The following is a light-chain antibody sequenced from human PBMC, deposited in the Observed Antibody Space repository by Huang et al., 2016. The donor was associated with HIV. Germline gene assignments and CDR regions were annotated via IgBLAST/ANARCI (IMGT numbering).Light chain of an antibody. V-gene: IGKV1-17*03. CDR1: QGIRYY. Sequence: DIQMTQSPSAMSASVGDRVTITCRASQGIRYYLAWFQQKPGKVPKPLIYDAASLQSGVQSRFSGSGSGTEFTLTISSLQPEDFATYFCLQHDSFPLTFGGGTKVEIK. CDR3: LQHDSFPLT. J-gene: IGKJ4*01. CDR2: DAA.